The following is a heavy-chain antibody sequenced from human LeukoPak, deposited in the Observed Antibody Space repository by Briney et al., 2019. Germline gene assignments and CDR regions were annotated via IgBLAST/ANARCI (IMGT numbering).Heavy chain of an antibody. CDR1: GFTFSSYS. V-gene: IGHV3-21*01. Sequence: AGGSLRLSCAASGFTFSSYSMNWVRQAPGKGLKWVSSISSSSSYIYYADSLKGRFTISRDNAKNSLYLQMNSLRAEDTAVYYCARGDNRYYFDYWGQGTLVTVSS. D-gene: IGHD1-14*01. J-gene: IGHJ4*02. CDR3: ARGDNRYYFDY. CDR2: ISSSSSYI.